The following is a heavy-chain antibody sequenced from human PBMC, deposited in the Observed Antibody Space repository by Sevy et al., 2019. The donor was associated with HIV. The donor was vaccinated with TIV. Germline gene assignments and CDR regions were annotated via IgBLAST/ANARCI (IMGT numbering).Heavy chain of an antibody. Sequence: GGSLRLSCAASGFTFSSYSMNWVRQAPGKGLEWVSSISSSSSYIYYADSVKGRFTISRDNAKNSLYLQMNSLRAKDTAVYYCARWELDAFDIWGQGTMVTVSS. CDR1: GFTFSSYS. D-gene: IGHD1-26*01. J-gene: IGHJ3*02. CDR2: ISSSSSYI. V-gene: IGHV3-21*01. CDR3: ARWELDAFDI.